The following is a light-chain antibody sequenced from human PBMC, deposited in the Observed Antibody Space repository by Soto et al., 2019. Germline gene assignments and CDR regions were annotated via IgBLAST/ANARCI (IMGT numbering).Light chain of an antibody. CDR3: SSYTSSSTPFYV. CDR2: DVS. CDR1: SSDVGGYNY. V-gene: IGLV2-14*01. Sequence: QSVLTQPACVSGSPGQSITISCTGTSSDVGGYNYVSWYQQHSGKAPKLMIYDVSNRPSGVSNRFSGSKSGNTASLTISGLQAEDEADYYCSSYTSSSTPFYVFGTGTKVTVL. J-gene: IGLJ1*01.